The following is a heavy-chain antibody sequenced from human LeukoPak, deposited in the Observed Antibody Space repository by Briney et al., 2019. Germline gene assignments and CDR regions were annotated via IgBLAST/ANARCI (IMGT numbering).Heavy chain of an antibody. J-gene: IGHJ5*02. V-gene: IGHV1-18*01. CDR2: ISAYNGNT. CDR1: GYTFTSYG. Sequence: ASVQVSCQASGYTFTSYGISWVRRAPGQGLEWMGWISAYNGNTNYAQKLQGRVTMTTDTSTSTAYMELRSLRSDDTAVYYCASTHGVVWWFDPWGQGTLVTVSS. D-gene: IGHD3-22*01. CDR3: ASTHGVVWWFDP.